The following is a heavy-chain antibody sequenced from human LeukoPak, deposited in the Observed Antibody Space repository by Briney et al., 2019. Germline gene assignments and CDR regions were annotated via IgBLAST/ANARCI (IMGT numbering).Heavy chain of an antibody. J-gene: IGHJ4*02. CDR3: ARDSFAGYDSSGYSSYDY. Sequence: PGGSLRLSCAASGYSFSDYSMNWVRQAPGKGLEWVSFISSYSTYIYYADSLKGRFTISRDNAKNSLYLQMNSLRAEDTAVYHCARDSFAGYDSSGYSSYDYWGQGTLVTVSS. CDR2: ISSYSTYI. V-gene: IGHV3-21*01. D-gene: IGHD3-22*01. CDR1: GYSFSDYS.